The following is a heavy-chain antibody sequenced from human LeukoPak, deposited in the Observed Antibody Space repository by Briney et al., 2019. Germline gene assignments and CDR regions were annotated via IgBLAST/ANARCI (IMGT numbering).Heavy chain of an antibody. D-gene: IGHD6-13*01. J-gene: IGHJ5*02. V-gene: IGHV4-59*08. CDR2: IYYNGST. CDR3: ARQSVEGQQPYT. CDR1: GGSISSYY. Sequence: SETLSLTCTVSGGSISSYYWSWIRQPPGKGLEWIGYIYYNGSTNYNPSLKSRVTISVDTSKNQFSLKLSSVTAADTAVYYCARQSVEGQQPYTWGQGTLVTVSS.